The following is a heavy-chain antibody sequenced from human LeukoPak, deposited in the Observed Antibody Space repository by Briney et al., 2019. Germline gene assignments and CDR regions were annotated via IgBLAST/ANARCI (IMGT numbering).Heavy chain of an antibody. J-gene: IGHJ6*02. V-gene: IGHV1-69*06. CDR1: GGTFSSYA. CDR3: ARDSNGYSYSYYYYYGMDV. Sequence: GASVKVSCKASGGTFSSYAISWVRRAPGQGLEWMGGIIPIFGTANYAQKFQGRVTITADKSTSTAYMELSSLRSEDTAVYYCARDSNGYSYSYYYYYGMDVWGQGTTVTVSS. D-gene: IGHD5-18*01. CDR2: IIPIFGTA.